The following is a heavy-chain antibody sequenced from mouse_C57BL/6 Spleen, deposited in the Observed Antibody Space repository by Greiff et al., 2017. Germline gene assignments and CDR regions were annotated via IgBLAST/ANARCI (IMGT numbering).Heavy chain of an antibody. CDR3: GHGNYGFDY. CDR1: GYSFTGYY. J-gene: IGHJ2*01. D-gene: IGHD2-1*01. Sequence: EVQLQQSGPELVKPGASVKISCTASGYSFTGYYMHWVKQSPEQSLEWIGEITPSTGGTTYNQKFKAKATLTVDNSSSTAYMQLKSLTSEDSAVYYCGHGNYGFDYWGQGTTLTVSS. CDR2: ITPSTGGT. V-gene: IGHV1-42*01.